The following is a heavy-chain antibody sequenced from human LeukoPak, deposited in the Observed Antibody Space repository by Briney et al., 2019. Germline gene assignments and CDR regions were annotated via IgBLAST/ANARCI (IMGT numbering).Heavy chain of an antibody. CDR1: GFTFSSHA. CDR2: TTGNGGST. CDR3: VRDYYSKYPPGNYMDV. Sequence: PGGSLRLSCAASGFTFSSHAMHWIRQAPGKGLEYVSSTTGNGGSTYYASSVKGRFTISRDNSKNTLYLQMGSLRAEDMAVYYCVRDYYSKYPPGNYMDVWGKGTTVTVSS. J-gene: IGHJ6*03. V-gene: IGHV3-64*01. D-gene: IGHD4-11*01.